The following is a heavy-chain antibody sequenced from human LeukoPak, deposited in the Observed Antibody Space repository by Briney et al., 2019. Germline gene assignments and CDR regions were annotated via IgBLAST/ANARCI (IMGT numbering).Heavy chain of an antibody. CDR1: GGSISNTNYY. J-gene: IGHJ4*02. Sequence: SETLSLTCSVSGGSISNTNYYWGWIRQAPGKGLEWSARIHYSGSTYYNPSLKSRVTISVDTSNNQFSLNLSSVTAADTAVYSCARHDRAGGNIDYWGQGTLVTVSS. CDR3: ARHDRAGGNIDY. CDR2: IHYSGST. V-gene: IGHV4-39*01. D-gene: IGHD2-15*01.